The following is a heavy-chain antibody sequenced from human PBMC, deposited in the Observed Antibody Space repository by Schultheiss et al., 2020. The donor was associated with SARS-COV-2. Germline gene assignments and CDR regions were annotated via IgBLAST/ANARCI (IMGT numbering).Heavy chain of an antibody. V-gene: IGHV4-61*08. J-gene: IGHJ6*02. CDR3: ARVGLNYYYYGMDV. Sequence: SETLSLTCTVSGGSISSGGYYWSWIRQHPGKGLEWIGYIYYSGSTNYNPSLKSRVTISVDTSKNQFSLKLSSVTAADTAVYYCARVGLNYYYYGMDVWGQGTTVTVSS. CDR1: GGSISSGGYY. CDR2: IYYSGST.